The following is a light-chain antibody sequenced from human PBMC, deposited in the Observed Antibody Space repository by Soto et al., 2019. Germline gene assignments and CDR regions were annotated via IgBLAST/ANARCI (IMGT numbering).Light chain of an antibody. J-gene: IGKJ1*01. CDR1: QSVSTY. CDR2: AAS. CDR3: QQYNSYSRT. Sequence: DIQMTQYPSSLSASVGERVTITCRASQSVSTYLNWYQQKPGQAPKLLIYAASTLQSGVPSRFSGSGSGTEFTLTISSLQPDDFATYYCQQYNSYSRTFGQGTKVDIK. V-gene: IGKV1-5*01.